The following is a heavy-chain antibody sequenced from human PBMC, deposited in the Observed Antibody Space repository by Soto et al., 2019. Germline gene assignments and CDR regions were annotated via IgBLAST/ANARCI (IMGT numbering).Heavy chain of an antibody. V-gene: IGHV4-30-4*01. D-gene: IGHD3-10*01. CDR1: GGSISSGDYY. Sequence: QVQLQESGPGLVKPSQTLSLTCTVSGGSISSGDYYWSWIRQPPGKGLEWIGYSYYSGSTYYNPSRKSRVTSSVEKSKNQFSLTLSSVTAADTAVYYCARVRGVTYFDYWGQGTLVTVSS. CDR2: SYYSGST. CDR3: ARVRGVTYFDY. J-gene: IGHJ4*02.